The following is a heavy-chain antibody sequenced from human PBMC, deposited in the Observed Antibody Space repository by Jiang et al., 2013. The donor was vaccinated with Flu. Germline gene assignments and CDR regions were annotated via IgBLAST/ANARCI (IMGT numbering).Heavy chain of an antibody. V-gene: IGHV3-23*04. Sequence: EVQLVESGGGLVQPGGSLRLSCAASGFTFSSYAMGWVRQAPGKGLEWVSAISGSGGSTYYADSVKGRFTISRDNSKNTLYLQMNSLRAEDTAVYYCAKGDANYDFWSGYHYYYYMDVWGKGT. CDR3: AKGDANYDFWSGYHYYYYMDV. CDR2: ISGSGGST. J-gene: IGHJ6*03. CDR1: GFTFSSYA. D-gene: IGHD3-3*01.